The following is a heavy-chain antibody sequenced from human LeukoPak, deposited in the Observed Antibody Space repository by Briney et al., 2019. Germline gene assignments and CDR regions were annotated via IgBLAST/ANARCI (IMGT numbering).Heavy chain of an antibody. J-gene: IGHJ6*03. D-gene: IGHD3-9*01. CDR3: ARIGSTGYYPLCYYYMDG. Sequence: PGGSLRLSCAASGFTFSDYYMSWIRQAPGKGLEWVSYISSSGRTIYYADSVKGRFTISRDNAKNSLSLQMYSLRAEDTAMYYCARIGSTGYYPLCYYYMDGWGKGTTVPASS. CDR1: GFTFSDYY. CDR2: ISSSGRTI. V-gene: IGHV3-11*01.